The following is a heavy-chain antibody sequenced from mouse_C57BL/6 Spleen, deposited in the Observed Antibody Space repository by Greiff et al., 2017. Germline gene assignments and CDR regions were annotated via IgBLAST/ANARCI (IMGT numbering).Heavy chain of an antibody. J-gene: IGHJ3*01. CDR3: ARESYYYGSRPGAY. D-gene: IGHD1-1*01. CDR1: GYTFTDYY. Sequence: EVQLQQSGPELVKPGASVKISCKASGYTFTDYYMNWVKQSHGKSLEWIGDINPNNGGTSYNQKFKGKATLTVDKSSSTAYMELRSLTSEDSAVYYCARESYYYGSRPGAYWGQGTLVTVSA. V-gene: IGHV1-26*01. CDR2: INPNNGGT.